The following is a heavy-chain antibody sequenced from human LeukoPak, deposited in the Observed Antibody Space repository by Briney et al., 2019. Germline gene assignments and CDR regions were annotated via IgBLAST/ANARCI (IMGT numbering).Heavy chain of an antibody. Sequence: SETLSLTCTVSGDSISGYYWSWIRQPPGKGLEWIGYIYYSGNTDYNPSLKSRVTISVDTSKNQFSLKLSSVTAADTAVYYCARFSVGVNTPFDYWGQGTLVTVSS. V-gene: IGHV4-59*01. CDR2: IYYSGNT. CDR1: GDSISGYY. J-gene: IGHJ4*02. CDR3: ARFSVGVNTPFDY. D-gene: IGHD3-10*01.